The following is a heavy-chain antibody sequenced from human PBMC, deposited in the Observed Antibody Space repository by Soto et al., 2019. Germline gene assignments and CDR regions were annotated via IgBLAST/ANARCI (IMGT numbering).Heavy chain of an antibody. Sequence: GGSLRLSCAASGFTFSSYAMSWVRQAPGKGLEWVSAISGSGGSTYYADSVKGRFTISRDNSKNTLYLQMNSLRAEDTAVYYCASTPRTRYSSSWYGAGWFDPWGQGTLVTVSS. CDR1: GFTFSSYA. CDR2: ISGSGGST. J-gene: IGHJ5*02. D-gene: IGHD6-13*01. CDR3: ASTPRTRYSSSWYGAGWFDP. V-gene: IGHV3-23*01.